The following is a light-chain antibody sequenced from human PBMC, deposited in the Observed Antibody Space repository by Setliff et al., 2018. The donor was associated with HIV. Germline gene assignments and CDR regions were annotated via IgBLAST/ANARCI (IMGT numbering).Light chain of an antibody. V-gene: IGLV2-14*01. Sequence: QSVLTQPASVSGSPGQPITISCTGTSSDVGGYNYVSWYQQHPGKAPKLMIFDVSRRPSGVSNRFSGSKSGNTASLTISGLQAEDEADYYCTSYTSSFTYVFGSGTKVTVL. CDR2: DVS. CDR3: TSYTSSFTYV. CDR1: SSDVGGYNY. J-gene: IGLJ1*01.